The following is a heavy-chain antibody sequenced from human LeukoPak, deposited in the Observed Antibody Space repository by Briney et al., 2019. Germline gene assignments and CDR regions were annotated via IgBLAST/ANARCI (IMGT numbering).Heavy chain of an antibody. Sequence: SETLSLTCTVSGGSISSGGYYWSWVRQHPGKGLEWIGYIYYSGSTYYNPSLKSRVTISVDTSKNQFSLKLSSVTAADTAVYYCARCDSVTALDYWGQGTLVTVSS. D-gene: IGHD5-18*01. J-gene: IGHJ4*02. CDR2: IYYSGST. V-gene: IGHV4-31*03. CDR3: ARCDSVTALDY. CDR1: GGSISSGGYY.